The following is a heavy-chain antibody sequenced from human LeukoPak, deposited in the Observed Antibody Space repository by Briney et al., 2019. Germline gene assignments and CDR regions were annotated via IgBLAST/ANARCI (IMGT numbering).Heavy chain of an antibody. CDR3: ARDLYYYDSGTYYKMGAFDI. Sequence: KSSETLSLTCTVSGGSISSYYWSWIRQPPGKGLEWIGYIYYSGSTYYNPSLKSRVTISVDTSKNQFSLKLSSVTAADTAVYYCARDLYYYDSGTYYKMGAFDIWGQGTMVTVSS. V-gene: IGHV4-59*01. D-gene: IGHD3-10*01. CDR1: GGSISSYY. J-gene: IGHJ3*02. CDR2: IYYSGST.